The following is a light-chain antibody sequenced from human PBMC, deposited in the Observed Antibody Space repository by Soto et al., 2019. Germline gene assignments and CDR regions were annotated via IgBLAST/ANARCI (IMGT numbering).Light chain of an antibody. Sequence: DIVMTQSPDSLAVSLGERATINCKSSQSVFYSSNTKNYLVWYQQKPGQPPKLLIYWASTRESGVPDRFSGSGSGTDFTLTISSLQAEDVAFYYCQQYFSFPRTFGQGTKVEI. J-gene: IGKJ1*01. V-gene: IGKV4-1*01. CDR3: QQYFSFPRT. CDR2: WAS. CDR1: QSVFYSSNTKNY.